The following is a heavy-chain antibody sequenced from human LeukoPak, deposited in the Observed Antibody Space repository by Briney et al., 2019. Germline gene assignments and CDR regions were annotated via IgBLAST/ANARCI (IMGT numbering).Heavy chain of an antibody. D-gene: IGHD3-22*01. J-gene: IGHJ4*02. CDR2: INAGNGNT. V-gene: IGHV1-3*01. CDR3: ASTDSSGCTACYHY. Sequence: ASVKVSCKAPGYTFTSYAMHWVRQVPGQRLEWVGWINAGNGNTKYSQKFQGRVTITRDASASTAYMELSSLRPEDTAVYYCASTDSSGCTACYHYWGQGTLVTVSS. CDR1: GYTFTSYA.